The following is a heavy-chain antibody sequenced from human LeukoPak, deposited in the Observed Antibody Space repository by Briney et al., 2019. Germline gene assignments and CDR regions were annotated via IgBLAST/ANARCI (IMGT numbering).Heavy chain of an antibody. CDR2: ISGSSSYI. J-gene: IGHJ5*02. Sequence: GGSLRLSCAASGFTFSSYEMNWVRQAPGKGLEWVSSISGSSSYIYYADSMKGRFTISRDNGKNSLYLQMNSLRAEDTAVYFCARGSSNVAARNNWFDPWGQGTLVTVSS. CDR3: ARGSSNVAARNNWFDP. V-gene: IGHV3-21*01. D-gene: IGHD6-6*01. CDR1: GFTFSSYE.